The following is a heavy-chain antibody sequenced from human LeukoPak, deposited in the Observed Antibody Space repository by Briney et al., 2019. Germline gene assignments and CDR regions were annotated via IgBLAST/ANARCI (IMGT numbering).Heavy chain of an antibody. D-gene: IGHD5-24*01. Sequence: PSQTLSLTCTVSGGSVSSGDFYWTWIRQPAGKGLEWIGRIYATQITNYNPSLTSRVTISVDTSKNQFSLKLNSVTAADTAVYYCARRMATGPYYFDSWGQGTLVTVSS. V-gene: IGHV4-61*02. CDR3: ARRMATGPYYFDS. J-gene: IGHJ4*02. CDR1: GGSVSSGDFY. CDR2: IYATQIT.